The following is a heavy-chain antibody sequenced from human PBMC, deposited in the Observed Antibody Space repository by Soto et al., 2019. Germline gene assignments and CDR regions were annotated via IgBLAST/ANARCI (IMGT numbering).Heavy chain of an antibody. V-gene: IGHV1-69*02. D-gene: IGHD3-10*01. J-gene: IGHJ2*01. CDR3: ARGELLWFGELWGL. Sequence: QVQLVQSGAEVKKPGSSVKVSCKASGGTFSSYTISWVRQAPGQGLEWMGRIIPILGIANYTQKFQGRVTITADKSTSTAYMELSSLRSEDTAVYYCARGELLWFGELWGLWGRGTLVTVSS. CDR1: GGTFSSYT. CDR2: IIPILGIA.